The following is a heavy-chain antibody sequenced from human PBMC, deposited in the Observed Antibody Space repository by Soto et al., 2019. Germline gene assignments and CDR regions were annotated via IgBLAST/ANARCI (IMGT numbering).Heavy chain of an antibody. Sequence: QVQLVQSGAEVKKPGSSVKVSCTASGGTFSSYAISWVRQAPGQGLEWMGGIIPIFGTANYAQKFQGRVTITADESTSTAYMELSSLRSEDTAVYYCARGGVNYDILTGHNWFDPWGQGTLVTVSS. J-gene: IGHJ5*02. CDR1: GGTFSSYA. CDR2: IIPIFGTA. D-gene: IGHD3-9*01. CDR3: ARGGVNYDILTGHNWFDP. V-gene: IGHV1-69*01.